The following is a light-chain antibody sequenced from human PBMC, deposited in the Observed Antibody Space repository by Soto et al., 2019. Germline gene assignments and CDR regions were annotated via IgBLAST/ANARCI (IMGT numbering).Light chain of an antibody. Sequence: QSALTQPASVSGSPGQSITISCSGTSSDVGDYNYVSWYQQHPGKAPKLLIYDVTNRPSGISNRFSGSKSGNTASLTISGLQAEDEADYSCSSSTTSSTLEVLFGGGTKLTVL. V-gene: IGLV2-14*01. J-gene: IGLJ2*01. CDR1: SSDVGDYNY. CDR2: DVT. CDR3: SSSTTSSTLEVL.